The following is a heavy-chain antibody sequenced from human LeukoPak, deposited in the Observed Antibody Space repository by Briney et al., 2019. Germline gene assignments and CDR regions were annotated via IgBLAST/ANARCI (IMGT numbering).Heavy chain of an antibody. CDR1: GGSISSYY. CDR3: ARHAHREMATIHFDY. V-gene: IGHV4-59*08. J-gene: IGHJ4*02. Sequence: SETLSLTCTVSGGSISSYYWSWIRQPPGKGLEWIGYIYYSGSTNYNPSLKSRVTISVDTSKNQFSLKLSSVTAADTAVYYCARHAHREMATIHFDYWGQGTRVTVSS. D-gene: IGHD5-24*01. CDR2: IYYSGST.